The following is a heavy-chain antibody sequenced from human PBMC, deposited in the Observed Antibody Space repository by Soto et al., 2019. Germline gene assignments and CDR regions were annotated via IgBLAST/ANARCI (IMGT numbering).Heavy chain of an antibody. V-gene: IGHV3-23*01. CDR2: ISGSGGST. Sequence: AGGSLRLSCAASGLTFSSYAMSWVRQAPGKGLEWVSAISGSGGSTYYADSVKGRFTISRDNSKNTLYLQMNSLRAEDTAVYYCAKVRSDLYFEYFDYWGQGTLVTVSS. D-gene: IGHD3-16*01. J-gene: IGHJ4*02. CDR3: AKVRSDLYFEYFDY. CDR1: GLTFSSYA.